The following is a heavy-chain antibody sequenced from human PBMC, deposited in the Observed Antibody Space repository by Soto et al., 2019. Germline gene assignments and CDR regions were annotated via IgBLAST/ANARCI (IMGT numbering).Heavy chain of an antibody. Sequence: ASVKVSCKASGYTFASYYMHWVRQAPGQGLEWMGIINPSGGSTSYAQKFQGRVTMTRDTSTSTVYMELSSLRSEDTAVYYCAREVERGYSYGYLEYWGQGTLVTVSS. V-gene: IGHV1-46*01. D-gene: IGHD5-18*01. CDR1: GYTFASYY. CDR3: AREVERGYSYGYLEY. CDR2: INPSGGST. J-gene: IGHJ4*02.